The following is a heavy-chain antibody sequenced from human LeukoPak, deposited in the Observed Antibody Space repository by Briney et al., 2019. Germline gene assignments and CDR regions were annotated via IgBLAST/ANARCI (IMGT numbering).Heavy chain of an antibody. V-gene: IGHV1-46*01. J-gene: IGHJ4*02. CDR3: ASLGSGSSRIIDFDY. CDR2: IDPSGGGT. CDR1: GYPFIGNY. Sequence: ASVKVSCKASGYPFIGNYMHWVRQAPGQGLEWMGIIDPSGGGTNYAQKFQGRVTMTRDTSTSTVYMELSSLRSEDTAVYYCASLGSGSSRIIDFDYWGQGTLVTVSS. D-gene: IGHD3-10*01.